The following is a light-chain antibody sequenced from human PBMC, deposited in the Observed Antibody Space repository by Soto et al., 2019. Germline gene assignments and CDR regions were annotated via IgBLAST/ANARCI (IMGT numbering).Light chain of an antibody. CDR2: GAS. Sequence: EIVLTQSPGTLSLPSGERATLSCRASQSVRSNYLAWYQQKPGQAPRLLIYGASSRATGIPDRFGGSGSGTDFTLTICRLEPEDFAVYYCQQYASSPLTFGGGTKVEIK. V-gene: IGKV3-20*01. CDR1: QSVRSNY. J-gene: IGKJ4*01. CDR3: QQYASSPLT.